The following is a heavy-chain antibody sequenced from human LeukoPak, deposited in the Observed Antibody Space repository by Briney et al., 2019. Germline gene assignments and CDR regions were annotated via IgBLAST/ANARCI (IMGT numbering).Heavy chain of an antibody. D-gene: IGHD3-22*01. V-gene: IGHV3-23*01. J-gene: IGHJ4*02. Sequence: PGGSLRPSCAASGFTFSSYAMSWVRQAPGKGLEWVSAINGSGGSTYYADSVKRRFTISRDNSKNTLYLQMNSLRAEDTAVYYCAKQVAPYYYDSSGYYYDYWGQGTLVTVSS. CDR2: INGSGGST. CDR1: GFTFSSYA. CDR3: AKQVAPYYYDSSGYYYDY.